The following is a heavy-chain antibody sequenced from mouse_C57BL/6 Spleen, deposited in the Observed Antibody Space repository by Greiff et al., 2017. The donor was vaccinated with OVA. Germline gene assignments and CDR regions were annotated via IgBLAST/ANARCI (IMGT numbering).Heavy chain of an antibody. J-gene: IGHJ1*03. V-gene: IGHV1-39*01. Sequence: VQLQQSGPELVKPGASVKISCKASGYSFTDYNMNWVKQSNGKSLEWIGVINPNYGTTSSNQKFKGKATLTEDQSSSTAYMQPNSLTSDESAVYYCASSGTIYYYGRSHGYVDVRGKGTTLTVSS. CDR3: ASSGTIYYYGRSHGYVDV. CDR2: INPNYGTT. D-gene: IGHD1-1*01. CDR1: GYSFTDYN.